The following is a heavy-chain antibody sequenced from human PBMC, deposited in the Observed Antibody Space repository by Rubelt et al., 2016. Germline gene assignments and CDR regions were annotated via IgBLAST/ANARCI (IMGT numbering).Heavy chain of an antibody. J-gene: IGHJ6*02. CDR3: ARPYSSAYYGMDV. D-gene: IGHD6-19*01. Sequence: GYAQKFQGRVTMTRNTSISTAYMELSSLRSEDTAVYYCARPYSSAYYGMDVWGQGTTVTVSS. V-gene: IGHV1-8*01.